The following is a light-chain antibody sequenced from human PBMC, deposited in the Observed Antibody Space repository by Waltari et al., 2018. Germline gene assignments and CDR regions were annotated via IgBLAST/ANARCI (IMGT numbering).Light chain of an antibody. J-gene: IGLJ2*01. CDR3: SSYAGNYVA. CDR1: RSDVGGYNF. Sequence: QSALTQPRSVSGSPGQSVTISCTGTRSDVGGYNFVSWYQQHPGTAPKLIISDVTKRPAGVPDRVSGSKSGNTASLTISGLQAEDEADYYCSSYAGNYVAFGGGTKLTVL. CDR2: DVT. V-gene: IGLV2-11*01.